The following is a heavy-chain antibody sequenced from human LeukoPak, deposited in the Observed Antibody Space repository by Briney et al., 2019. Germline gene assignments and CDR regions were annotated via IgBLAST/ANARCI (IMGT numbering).Heavy chain of an antibody. V-gene: IGHV3-49*03. CDR2: IRSKAYGETT. Sequence: GGSLRLSCAASGFTFSNFGMSWFRQAPGKGLEWVGFIRSKAYGETTDYAASVKGRFTISRDDSKSIAYLQMNSLKTEDTAVYYCTREGSGWYDYWGQGTLVTVSS. D-gene: IGHD6-19*01. CDR1: GFTFSNFG. J-gene: IGHJ4*02. CDR3: TREGSGWYDY.